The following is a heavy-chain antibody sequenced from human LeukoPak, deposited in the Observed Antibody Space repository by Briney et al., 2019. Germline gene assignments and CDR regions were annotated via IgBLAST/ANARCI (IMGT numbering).Heavy chain of an antibody. CDR2: ISAYSGNT. V-gene: IGHV1-18*01. J-gene: IGHJ4*02. D-gene: IGHD1-7*01. Sequence: GASVKVSCKASGYTFTSYGISWVRQAPGQGLEWMGWISAYSGNTNSAQKLQGRVTMTEDTSTDTAYMELSSLRSEDTAVYYCATEGLTGTTSYFDYWGQGTLVTVSS. CDR1: GYTFTSYG. CDR3: ATEGLTGTTSYFDY.